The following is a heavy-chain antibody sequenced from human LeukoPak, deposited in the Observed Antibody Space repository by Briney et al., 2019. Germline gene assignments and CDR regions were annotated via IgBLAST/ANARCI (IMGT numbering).Heavy chain of an antibody. J-gene: IGHJ4*02. D-gene: IGHD3-3*01. Sequence: SVKVSCKASGGTFSSYAISWVRQAPGQGLEWMGRIIPILGIANYAQKFQGRVTITADKSTSTAYMELSSLRSEDTAVYYCARDLGAPGAGYDFWTYYFDYWGQGTLVTVSS. CDR3: ARDLGAPGAGYDFWTYYFDY. CDR1: GGTFSSYA. CDR2: IIPILGIA. V-gene: IGHV1-69*04.